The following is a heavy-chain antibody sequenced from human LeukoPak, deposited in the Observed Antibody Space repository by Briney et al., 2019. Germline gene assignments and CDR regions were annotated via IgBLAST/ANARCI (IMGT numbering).Heavy chain of an antibody. D-gene: IGHD6-19*01. J-gene: IGHJ6*03. CDR1: GFTVSSNY. Sequence: GGSLRLSCAASGFTVSSNYMSWVRQAPGKGLEWVSVIYSGGSTYYADSVKGRFTISRDNSKNKLYLQMNSLRAEDTAVYDCARVTYSSGWYYNFYYYMDVWGKGTTVTISS. V-gene: IGHV3-53*01. CDR3: ARVTYSSGWYYNFYYYMDV. CDR2: IYSGGST.